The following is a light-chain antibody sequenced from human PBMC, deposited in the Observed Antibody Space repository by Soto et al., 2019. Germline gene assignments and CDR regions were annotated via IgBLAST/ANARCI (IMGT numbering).Light chain of an antibody. CDR1: QDIRGA. J-gene: IGKJ5*01. Sequence: AIHVTQSPSSLSASVGDRVTITCRASQDIRGALAWYQQKPGKAPKLLIYDVSTLESGVPSRFSGSDSGTEFTLTISSLQSEDFGTYYCQQFNSYPITFGQGTRLEIK. V-gene: IGKV1-13*02. CDR2: DVS. CDR3: QQFNSYPIT.